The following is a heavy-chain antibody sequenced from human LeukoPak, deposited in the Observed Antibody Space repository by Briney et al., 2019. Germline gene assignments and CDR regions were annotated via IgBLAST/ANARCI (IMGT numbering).Heavy chain of an antibody. CDR1: GGSFSGYY. V-gene: IGHV4-34*01. J-gene: IGHJ6*02. Sequence: SETLSLTCAVYGGSFSGYYWSWIRQPPGKGLEWIGEINHSGSTNYNPSLKSRVTISVDTSKNQFSLKLSSVTAADTAVYYCARWYYDFWSGYVYYYYYGMDVWGQGTTVTVSS. CDR2: INHSGST. CDR3: ARWYYDFWSGYVYYYYYGMDV. D-gene: IGHD3-3*01.